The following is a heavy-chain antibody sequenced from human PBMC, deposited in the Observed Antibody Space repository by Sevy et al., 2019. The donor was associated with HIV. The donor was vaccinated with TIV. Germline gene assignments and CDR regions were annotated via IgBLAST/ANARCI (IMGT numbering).Heavy chain of an antibody. D-gene: IGHD2-21*01. CDR3: ARSHLAFCGGDCFSPCYFDS. CDR1: GGSISSYY. V-gene: IGHV4-59*01. Sequence: KQSQTLSLTCSVSGGSISSYYWNWIRQPPGKGLERIGYIYSSGSTNYNPSLKSRVTISVDMSKNQFSLKLSSVTAADTAVYYCARSHLAFCGGDCFSPCYFDSWGQGTLVTVSS. J-gene: IGHJ4*02. CDR2: IYSSGST.